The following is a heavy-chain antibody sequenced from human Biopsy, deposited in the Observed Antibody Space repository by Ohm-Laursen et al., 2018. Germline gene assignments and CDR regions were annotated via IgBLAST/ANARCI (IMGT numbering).Heavy chain of an antibody. CDR1: GYSFTSYY. CDR3: ARNTGWYGDLYYFDY. V-gene: IGHV1-46*01. CDR2: INPSGFTT. J-gene: IGHJ4*02. Sequence: ASVKVSCKVSGYSFTSYYMHWVRQAPGQGLEWMGMINPSGFTTSYPQIFQGRVTMTRDTSKSTVYMELSSLRSADTAVYFCARNTGWYGDLYYFDYWGQGTLVTVSS. D-gene: IGHD6-19*01.